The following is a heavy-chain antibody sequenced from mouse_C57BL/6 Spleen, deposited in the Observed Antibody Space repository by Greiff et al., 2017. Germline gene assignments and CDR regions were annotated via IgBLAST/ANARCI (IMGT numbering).Heavy chain of an antibody. Sequence: VQLQQSGPELVKPGASVKISCKASGYSFTDSNMNWVKPSTGNSLEWIGVINPTYGTTSYNQQFKGKATLTVAPSSSTAYMQQNSLTSEDSAVEYCERGILTATGDWDFDVWGKGTSVTVSS. J-gene: IGHJ1*03. V-gene: IGHV1-39*01. CDR2: INPTYGTT. CDR1: GYSFTDSN. CDR3: ERGILTATGDWDFDV.